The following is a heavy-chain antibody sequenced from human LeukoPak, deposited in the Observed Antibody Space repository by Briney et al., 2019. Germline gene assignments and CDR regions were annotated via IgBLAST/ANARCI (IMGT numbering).Heavy chain of an antibody. D-gene: IGHD2-8*01. CDR3: ARGLRYCTNGVCYTYYFDY. CDR1: GYTFTSYD. V-gene: IGHV1-8*01. CDR2: MNPNSGNT. Sequence: GASVKVSCKASGYTFTSYDINWVRQATGQGLEWMGWMNPNSGNTGYAQKFQGRVTMTRNTSISTAYMQLSSLRSEDTAVYYCARGLRYCTNGVCYTYYFDYWGQGTLATVSS. J-gene: IGHJ4*02.